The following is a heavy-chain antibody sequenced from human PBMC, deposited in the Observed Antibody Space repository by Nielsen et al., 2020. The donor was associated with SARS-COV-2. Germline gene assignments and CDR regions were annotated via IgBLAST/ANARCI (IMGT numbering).Heavy chain of an antibody. Sequence: GESLKISCAASGFTFSNYAMNWVRQAPGKGLEWVSVIYSGGGSTYYADSVKGRFTISRDNSKNTLYLQMNSLRAEDTALYYCAKDIGYYDAFDIWGQGRMVTVSS. J-gene: IGHJ3*02. CDR2: IYSGGGST. CDR1: GFTFSNYA. CDR3: AKDIGYYDAFDI. D-gene: IGHD1-26*01. V-gene: IGHV3-23*03.